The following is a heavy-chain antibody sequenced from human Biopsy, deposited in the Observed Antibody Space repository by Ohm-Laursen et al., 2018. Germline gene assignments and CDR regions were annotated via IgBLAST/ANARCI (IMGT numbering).Heavy chain of an antibody. CDR1: GGSISSDY. CDR2: IYYNGST. CDR3: ARATNSTGWPYYYFYGMDV. V-gene: IGHV4-59*01. J-gene: IGHJ6*02. D-gene: IGHD2/OR15-2a*01. Sequence: ETLSLTCTVSGGSISSDYWSWIRQTPGKGLEWIGYIYYNGSTNYNPSLKSRVTISVDTSKNQFSLRLNSVTAADTAVYYCARATNSTGWPYYYFYGMDVWGQGTTVTVSS.